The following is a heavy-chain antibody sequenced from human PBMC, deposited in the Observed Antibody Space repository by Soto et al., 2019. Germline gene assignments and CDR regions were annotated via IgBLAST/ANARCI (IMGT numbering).Heavy chain of an antibody. V-gene: IGHV4-59*01. D-gene: IGHD5-18*01. CDR1: GGSISSYY. CDR3: ARSPATPRGYSYGYDDAFDI. J-gene: IGHJ3*02. CDR2: IYYSGST. Sequence: SETLSLTCTVSGGSISSYYWSWIRQPPGKGLEWIGYIYYSGSTNYNPSLKSRVTISVDTSKNQFSLKLSSATAADTAVYYCARSPATPRGYSYGYDDAFDIWGQGTMVTVSS.